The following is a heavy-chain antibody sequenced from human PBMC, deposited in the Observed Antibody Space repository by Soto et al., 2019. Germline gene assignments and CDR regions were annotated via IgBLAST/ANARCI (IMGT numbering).Heavy chain of an antibody. V-gene: IGHV3-30*18. CDR2: ISYDGTDK. CDR1: GFTFSSYG. J-gene: IGHJ6*02. CDR3: VNERYAQLLFESYGMDV. Sequence: QVRLVESGGGVVQPGRSLRLSCAASGFTFSSYGIHWVRQAPGKGLEWVALISYDGTDKYYADSVKGRFTISRYNSKNTLYLQLSNLGPEYTAAYYCVNERYAQLLFESYGMDVGGQGPTVTV. D-gene: IGHD5-18*01.